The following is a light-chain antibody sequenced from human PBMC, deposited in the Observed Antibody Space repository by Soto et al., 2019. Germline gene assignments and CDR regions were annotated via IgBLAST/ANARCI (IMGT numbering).Light chain of an antibody. V-gene: IGLV2-14*03. J-gene: IGLJ1*01. CDR2: DVS. CDR3: SSYTTSSTLV. CDR1: SSDVGSYNF. Sequence: QSVLTQPASVSGSPGQSITISCTGTSSDVGSYNFVSWYQHRPGKAPKLMIYDVSNRPSGVSNRFSGSKSGNTASLSTSGLQAEDEADYFCSSYTTSSTLVFGTGTKLTVL.